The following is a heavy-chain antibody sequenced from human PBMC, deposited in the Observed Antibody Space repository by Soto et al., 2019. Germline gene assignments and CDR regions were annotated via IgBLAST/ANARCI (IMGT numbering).Heavy chain of an antibody. CDR1: GFSLSNARMG. J-gene: IGHJ4*02. D-gene: IGHD3-22*01. Sequence: SGPTLVNPTETLTLTCTVSGFSLSNARMGVSWIRQPPGKALEWLAHIFSNDEKSYSTSLKSRHTISKDTSKSQVVLTMTNMDPVDTATYYCARISYYYDSSGYYYPDYWGQGTLVTVSS. CDR3: ARISYYYDSSGYYYPDY. CDR2: IFSNDEK. V-gene: IGHV2-26*01.